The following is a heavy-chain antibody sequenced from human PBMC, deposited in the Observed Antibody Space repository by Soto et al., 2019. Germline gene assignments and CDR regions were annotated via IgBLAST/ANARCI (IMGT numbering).Heavy chain of an antibody. CDR2: INHSGST. D-gene: IGHD3-9*01. J-gene: IGHJ4*02. V-gene: IGHV4-34*01. Sequence: LSLTCAVYGGSFIGYYWSWIRQPPGKGLEWIGEINHSGSTNYNPSLKSRVTISVDTSKNQFSLKLSSVTAADTAVYYCARKYYDILTGYSEYFDYWGQGTLVTVSS. CDR3: ARKYYDILTGYSEYFDY. CDR1: GGSFIGYY.